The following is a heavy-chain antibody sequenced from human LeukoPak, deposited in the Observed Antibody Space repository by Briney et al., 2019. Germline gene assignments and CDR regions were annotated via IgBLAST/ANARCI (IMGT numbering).Heavy chain of an antibody. CDR2: ISAYNGNT. V-gene: IGHV1-18*01. D-gene: IGHD3-22*01. CDR3: ARVAEYYERRYIRIPSTPDY. Sequence: ASVKVSCKASGYTFTSYGISWVRQAPGQGLEWMGWISAYNGNTNYAQKPQGRVTMTTDTSTSTAYMELRSLRSDDTAVYYCARVAEYYERRYIRIPSTPDYWGQGTLVTVSS. CDR1: GYTFTSYG. J-gene: IGHJ4*02.